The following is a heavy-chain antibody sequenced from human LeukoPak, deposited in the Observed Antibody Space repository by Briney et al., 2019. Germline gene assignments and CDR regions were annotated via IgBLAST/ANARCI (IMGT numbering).Heavy chain of an antibody. CDR1: GGSFSGYY. CDR3: AGYSSSWYDY. V-gene: IGHV4-34*01. Sequence: SEALSLTCAVYGGSFSGYYWSWIRQPPGKGLEWIGEINHSGSTNYNPSLKSRVTISVDTSKNQFSLKLSSVTAAGTAVYYCAGYSSSWYDYWGQGTLVTVSS. CDR2: INHSGST. D-gene: IGHD6-13*01. J-gene: IGHJ4*02.